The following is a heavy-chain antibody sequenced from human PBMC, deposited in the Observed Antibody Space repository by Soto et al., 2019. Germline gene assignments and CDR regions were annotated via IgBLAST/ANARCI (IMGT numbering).Heavy chain of an antibody. CDR1: GYSFTSYW. J-gene: IGHJ6*02. Sequence: GESLRISCKGSGYSFTSYWIIWVRQMPGKGLEWMGRIDPSDSYTNYSPSFQGHVTISADKSISTAYLQWSSLKASDTAMYYYARQDSGYDSVIGMDVWGQGTTVTVSS. CDR3: ARQDSGYDSVIGMDV. V-gene: IGHV5-10-1*01. CDR2: IDPSDSYT. D-gene: IGHD5-12*01.